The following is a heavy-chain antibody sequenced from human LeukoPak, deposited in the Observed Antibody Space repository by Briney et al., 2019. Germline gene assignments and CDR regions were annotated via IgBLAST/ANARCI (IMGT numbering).Heavy chain of an antibody. CDR3: ARWGTSPYFDY. V-gene: IGHV3-23*01. CDR1: GFTFSNHG. J-gene: IGHJ4*02. D-gene: IGHD1-7*01. Sequence: GGSLRLSCAASGFTFSNHGMNWVRQAPGKGLEWVSGISPSGDITYYADSVKGRFTISRDNAKNSLFLQMNSLRAEDTAVYYCARWGTSPYFDYWGQGTLVTVSS. CDR2: ISPSGDIT.